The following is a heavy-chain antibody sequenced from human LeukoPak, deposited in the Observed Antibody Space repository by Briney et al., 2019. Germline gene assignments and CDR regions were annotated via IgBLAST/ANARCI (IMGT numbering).Heavy chain of an antibody. CDR3: ARARRHYGSGSYEGDDY. Sequence: SETLSLTCAVSGGSISSYYWSWNRQPPGKGLEWVGYIYYSGSTYYNPALKSRVTLSVDTSKNQFSLKLSSVTAADTPVYYCARARRHYGSGSYEGDDYWGQGTLVTVSS. J-gene: IGHJ4*02. V-gene: IGHV4-59*08. D-gene: IGHD3-10*01. CDR1: GGSISSYY. CDR2: IYYSGST.